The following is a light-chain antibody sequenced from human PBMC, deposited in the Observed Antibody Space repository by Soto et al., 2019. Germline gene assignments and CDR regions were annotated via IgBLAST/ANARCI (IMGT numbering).Light chain of an antibody. CDR2: DVS. V-gene: IGLV2-14*03. Sequence: QSALTQPASASGSPGQSITISCTGTSSDVGGYNYVSWYQHHPGKAPKLMIYDVSNRPSGVSNRFSGSKSGNTASLTISGLQAEDEADYYCSSYTSSSTLEVFGTGTKLTVL. CDR1: SSDVGGYNY. CDR3: SSYTSSSTLEV. J-gene: IGLJ1*01.